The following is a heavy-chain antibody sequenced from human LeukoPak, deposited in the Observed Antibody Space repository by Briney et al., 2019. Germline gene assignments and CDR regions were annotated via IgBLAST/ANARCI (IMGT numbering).Heavy chain of an antibody. CDR1: GFTFSSYA. Sequence: GGSLRLSCAASGFTFSSYAMTWVRQAPGKGLEWVSGSTGSGATTYYADSVMGRFTISRDNSKNTLYLQMNSLRVEDTAVYYCPKLQSDGLRPYYGMAVWGQGTTVTVSS. D-gene: IGHD4-17*01. CDR2: STGSGATT. J-gene: IGHJ6*02. V-gene: IGHV3-23*01. CDR3: PKLQSDGLRPYYGMAV.